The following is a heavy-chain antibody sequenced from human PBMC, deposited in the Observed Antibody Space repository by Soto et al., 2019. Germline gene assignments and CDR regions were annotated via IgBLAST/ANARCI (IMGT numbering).Heavy chain of an antibody. D-gene: IGHD2-2*01. J-gene: IGHJ6*02. CDR3: ARDSLPSGCSSTGCYVDYYYYYGMDV. V-gene: IGHV1-69*01. CDR2: IIPIFGTA. CDR1: GGTFSSYA. Sequence: QVQLVQSGAEVKKPGSSVKVSCKASGGTFSSYAISWVRQAPGQGLEWMGGIIPIFGTANYAQKFQGRVTITADESTSTAYMELSSLKFEDTAVYYCARDSLPSGCSSTGCYVDYYYYYGMDVWGQGTTVTVSS.